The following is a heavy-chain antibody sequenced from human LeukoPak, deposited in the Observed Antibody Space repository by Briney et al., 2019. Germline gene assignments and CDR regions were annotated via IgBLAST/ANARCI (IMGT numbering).Heavy chain of an antibody. CDR2: FDPEDGET. V-gene: IGHV1-24*01. J-gene: IGHJ5*02. Sequence: ASVKVSCKVSGYTLTELSMHWVRQAPGKGLEWMGGFDPEDGETIYAQKFQGRVTMTEDTSTDTAYMELSSLRSEDTAVYYCATGGFKQQPRNWFNPWGQGTLVTVSS. CDR1: GYTLTELS. CDR3: ATGGFKQQPRNWFNP. D-gene: IGHD6-13*01.